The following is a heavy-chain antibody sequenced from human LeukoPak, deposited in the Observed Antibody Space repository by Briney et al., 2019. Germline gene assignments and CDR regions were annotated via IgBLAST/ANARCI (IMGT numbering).Heavy chain of an antibody. J-gene: IGHJ3*01. V-gene: IGHV4-59*08. D-gene: IGHD2/OR15-2a*01. CDR2: VSYSGST. Sequence: SETLSLTCTVSGGSLSSYYWSWIRQPPGKALEWIGYVSYSGSTKYSPSLKSRVTMSVDTSKNQFSLNLRSVTAADTAVYYCARHRQYDADAFDVWDQGTVVPVSS. CDR3: ARHRQYDADAFDV. CDR1: GGSLSSYY.